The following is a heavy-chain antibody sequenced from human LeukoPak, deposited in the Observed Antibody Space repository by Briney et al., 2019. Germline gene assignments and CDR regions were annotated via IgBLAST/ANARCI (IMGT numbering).Heavy chain of an antibody. J-gene: IGHJ4*02. V-gene: IGHV5-51*01. Sequence: GESLKISCKGSGYNFTNYWIGWVRQMPGKGLEWMGIIYPGDSDATYSPSFQGQVTISADKSISTAYLQWSSLKASDTAMYYCARRRDGYNYVGTDYWGQGTLVTVSS. D-gene: IGHD5-24*01. CDR1: GYNFTNYW. CDR2: IYPGDSDA. CDR3: ARRRDGYNYVGTDY.